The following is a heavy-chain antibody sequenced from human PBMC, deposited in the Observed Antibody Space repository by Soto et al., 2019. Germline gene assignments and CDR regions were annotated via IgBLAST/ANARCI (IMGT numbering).Heavy chain of an antibody. CDR3: AIGFSGVVGFFYGMDV. J-gene: IGHJ6*02. Sequence: QLVQSGAEVKKPGSSVSVSCKASGGIFNNYSVNWVRQAPGHELEWMGGIIPVFDLIKYELKFQDRLAISAEKSTNTAYMDLSRLRSEYTAVYYCAIGFSGVVGFFYGMDVWGQGTTVIVSS. D-gene: IGHD3-3*01. V-gene: IGHV1-69*17. CDR2: IIPVFDLI. CDR1: GGIFNNYS.